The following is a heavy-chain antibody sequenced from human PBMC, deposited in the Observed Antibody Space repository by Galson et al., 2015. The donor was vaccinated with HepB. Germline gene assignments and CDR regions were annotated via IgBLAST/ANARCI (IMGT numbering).Heavy chain of an antibody. D-gene: IGHD6-13*01. CDR2: IYYSGST. V-gene: IGHV4-39*07. CDR3: ATFSSWVNYFDY. CDR1: ISSSNYY. Sequence: ISSSNYYWGWIRQPPGKGLEWIGSIYYSGSTYYNPSLKSRVTISVDTSKNQFSLKLSSVTAADTAVYYCATFSSWVNYFDYWGQGTLVTVSS. J-gene: IGHJ4*02.